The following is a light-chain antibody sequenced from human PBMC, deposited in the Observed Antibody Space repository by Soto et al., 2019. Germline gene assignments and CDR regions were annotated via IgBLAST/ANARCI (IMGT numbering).Light chain of an antibody. J-gene: IGKJ1*01. CDR3: QQQNNWPPWT. Sequence: EIVMTQSPATLSVSPGERATLSCRASQSVGSNLAWYQQKPGQAPRLLIDGAFTRATGIPARFSGSGSGTEFTLTISSLPSEDFAVYYCQQQNNWPPWTFGQGTKVEIK. CDR2: GAF. V-gene: IGKV3-15*01. CDR1: QSVGSN.